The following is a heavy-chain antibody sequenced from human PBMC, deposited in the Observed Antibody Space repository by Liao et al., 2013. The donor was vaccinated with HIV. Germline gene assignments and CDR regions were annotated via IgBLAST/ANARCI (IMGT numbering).Heavy chain of an antibody. CDR1: GGSISSSSYY. Sequence: QLQLQESGPGLVKPSETLSLTCTVSGGSISSSSYYWGWIRQPPGKGLEWIGSIYYSGSTYYNPSLKSRVTISVDTAKNQFSLQLNSVTAADSAVYYCARRRGLVRVFDYWGQGTLVTVSS. J-gene: IGHJ4*02. V-gene: IGHV4-39*07. CDR2: IYYSGST. CDR3: ARRRGLVRVFDY. D-gene: IGHD5-24*01.